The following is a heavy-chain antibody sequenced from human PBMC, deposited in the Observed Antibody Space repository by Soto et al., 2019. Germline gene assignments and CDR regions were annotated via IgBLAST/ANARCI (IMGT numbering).Heavy chain of an antibody. CDR2: ISGGGGST. V-gene: IGHV3-23*01. CDR3: AKGFIVVVTVLRPDDAFDV. CDR1: GFTFGNYG. D-gene: IGHD2-21*02. Sequence: EVQLLESGGGLVQPGGSLRLSCAASGFTFGNYGMNWVRQAPGKGLEWVSGISGGGGSTYYAESVKGRFTISRDPSKNTVFLEMNSLRAEDTAVYYCAKGFIVVVTVLRPDDAFDVWGKGTLFPVSS. J-gene: IGHJ3*01.